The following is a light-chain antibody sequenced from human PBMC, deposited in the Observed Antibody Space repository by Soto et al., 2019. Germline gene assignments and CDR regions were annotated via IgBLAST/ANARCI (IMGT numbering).Light chain of an antibody. J-gene: IGKJ5*01. Sequence: EIVLTQSPGTLSMTPGERATLSCRASQSVSSNLAWYQQKPGQAPRLLIYGASTRATGIPARFSGSGSGTEFTLAISSLQSEDFAVYYCQQYNNWPPITFGQGTLLEIK. V-gene: IGKV3-15*01. CDR3: QQYNNWPPIT. CDR1: QSVSSN. CDR2: GAS.